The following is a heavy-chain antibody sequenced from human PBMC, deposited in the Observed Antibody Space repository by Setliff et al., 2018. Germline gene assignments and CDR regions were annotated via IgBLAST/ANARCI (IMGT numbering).Heavy chain of an antibody. CDR1: GFTFSSYA. J-gene: IGHJ6*02. V-gene: IGHV3-23*01. Sequence: GGSLRLSCAASGFTFSSYAMSWVRQAPGKGLEWVSAISGSGGSTYYADSVEGRSTISRDNSKNTLYLQMNSLRAEDTAVYYCARDLQAYYDILTGYPIYYYYGMDVWGQGTTVTVSS. CDR2: ISGSGGST. D-gene: IGHD3-9*01. CDR3: ARDLQAYYDILTGYPIYYYYGMDV.